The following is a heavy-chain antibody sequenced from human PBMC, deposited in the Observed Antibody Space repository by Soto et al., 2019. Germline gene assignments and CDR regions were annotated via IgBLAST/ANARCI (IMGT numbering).Heavy chain of an antibody. CDR3: AKAITLVYDSSGFVVP. V-gene: IGHV3-21*01. Sequence: GSLRLSCVASGFALTTYTMNWVRQAPGTGLEWVSSINGRSNYKYYSDSVKGRFTVSRDNAQNSLFLQMSRLGPEDTAVYYCAKAITLVYDSSGFVVPWGQGTLVTVSS. J-gene: IGHJ5*02. D-gene: IGHD3-22*01. CDR1: GFALTTYT. CDR2: INGRSNYK.